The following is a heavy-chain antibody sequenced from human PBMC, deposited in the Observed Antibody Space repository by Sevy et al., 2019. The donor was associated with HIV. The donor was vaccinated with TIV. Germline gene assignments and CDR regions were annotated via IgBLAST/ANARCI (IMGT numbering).Heavy chain of an antibody. CDR2: IKQDGSEK. CDR1: GFTFSSYW. D-gene: IGHD2-2*01. V-gene: IGHV3-7*03. J-gene: IGHJ6*02. Sequence: GSLRLSCAASGFTFSSYWMSWVRQAPGKGLEWVANIKQDGSEKYYVDSVKGRFTISRDNAKNSLYLQMNSLRAEDTAVYYCARDRYCSSTSCYEVYYYGMDVWGQGTTVTVSS. CDR3: ARDRYCSSTSCYEVYYYGMDV.